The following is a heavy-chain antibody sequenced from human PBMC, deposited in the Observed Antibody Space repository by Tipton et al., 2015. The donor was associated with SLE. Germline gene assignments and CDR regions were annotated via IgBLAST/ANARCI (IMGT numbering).Heavy chain of an antibody. CDR3: ARHDTNYGRNWFDP. V-gene: IGHV4-39*01. Sequence: TLSLTCTVSGGSISGSNYYWDWIRQPPGKGPEWIGRITNNGNTYYIPSTQSRVTMSVDTSKNHFSLKLSSVTAADTAVYYCARHDTNYGRNWFDPWGQGTLVTVSS. D-gene: IGHD2-8*01. CDR2: ITNNGNT. J-gene: IGHJ5*02. CDR1: GGSISGSNYY.